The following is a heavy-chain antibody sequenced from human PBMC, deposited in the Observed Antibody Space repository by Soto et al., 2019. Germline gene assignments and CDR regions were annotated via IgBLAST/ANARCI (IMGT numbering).Heavy chain of an antibody. CDR3: AKRQAASDS. J-gene: IGHJ4*02. Sequence: EVQLLESGGGLVQPGGSLRLSCVGSGFTFSTYAMSWVRQAPGKGLEWVSSISASGGSTHYADSVKGRFTISRDNAKNTLYLQMNRLRGEDTAVYYCAKRQAASDSWGQGALVTVS. CDR1: GFTFSTYA. D-gene: IGHD6-25*01. CDR2: ISASGGST. V-gene: IGHV3-23*01.